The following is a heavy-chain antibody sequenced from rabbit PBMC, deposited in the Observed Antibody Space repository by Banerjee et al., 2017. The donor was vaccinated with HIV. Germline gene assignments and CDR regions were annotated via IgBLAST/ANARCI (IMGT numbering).Heavy chain of an antibody. J-gene: IGHJ4*01. V-gene: IGHV1S45*01. CDR2: INTSSGNT. D-gene: IGHD6-1*01. CDR1: GFSFSNKYV. Sequence: QEQLEESGGDLVKPEGSLTLTCTASGFSFSNKYVMCWVRQAPGKGLEWIGCINTSSGNTVYASWAIGRFTISKTSSTTVTLQLTSLTPADTATYFCARDTLNDGYPFNLWGPGTLVTVS. CDR3: ARDTLNDGYPFNL.